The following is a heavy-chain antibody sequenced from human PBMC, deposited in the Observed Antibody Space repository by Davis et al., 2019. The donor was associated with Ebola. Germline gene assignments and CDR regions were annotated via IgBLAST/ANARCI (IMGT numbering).Heavy chain of an antibody. CDR3: AHEPGYCGGGSCYSGYFDY. D-gene: IGHD2-15*01. V-gene: IGHV1-24*01. Sequence: ASVKVSCKVSGYTLTELSMHWVRQAPGKGLEWMGGFDPEDGETIYAQKFQGRVTMTEDTSTDTAYMELSSLRSEDTAVYYCAHEPGYCGGGSCYSGYFDYWGQGTLVIVSS. J-gene: IGHJ4*02. CDR2: FDPEDGET. CDR1: GYTLTELS.